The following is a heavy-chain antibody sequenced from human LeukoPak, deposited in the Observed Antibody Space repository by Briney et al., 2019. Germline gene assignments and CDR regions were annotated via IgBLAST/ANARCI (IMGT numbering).Heavy chain of an antibody. CDR3: ARDYRFGESNFDY. D-gene: IGHD3-10*01. CDR1: GYTFTSYD. V-gene: IGHV1-8*01. CDR2: VNPNSGNT. Sequence: ASVKVSCKASGYTFTSYDINWVRQATGQGLEWMGWVNPNSGNTGYAQKFQGRVTMTRNTSISTAYMELSSLRSEDTAVYYCARDYRFGESNFDYWGQGTLVTVSS. J-gene: IGHJ4*02.